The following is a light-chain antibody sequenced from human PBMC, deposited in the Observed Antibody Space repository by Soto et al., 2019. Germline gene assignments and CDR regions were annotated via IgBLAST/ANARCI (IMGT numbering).Light chain of an antibody. V-gene: IGLV1-44*01. Sequence: QSVLTQPPSASGTPGQRVTMSCSGSGSNIGSNTVNWYQHLPGTAPKLLIYSNNQRPSGVPDRFSGSKSGTSASLAISGLQSEDEADYYCASWDDSLNGRVFGTGTKLTVL. CDR1: GSNIGSNT. CDR3: ASWDDSLNGRV. J-gene: IGLJ1*01. CDR2: SNN.